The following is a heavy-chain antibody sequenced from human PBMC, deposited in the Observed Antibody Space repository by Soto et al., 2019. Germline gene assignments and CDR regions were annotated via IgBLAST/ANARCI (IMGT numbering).Heavy chain of an antibody. CDR2: ISGSGGST. Sequence: EVQLLESGGGLVQPGGSLRLSCAASGFTFSSYVMSWVRQAPGKGLEWVSAISGSGGSTYYADSVKGRFTISRDNSKNTLYLQMNSLRAEDTAVYYCAKDRGYSYGTPEYWGQGTLVTVSS. V-gene: IGHV3-23*01. CDR3: AKDRGYSYGTPEY. CDR1: GFTFSSYV. D-gene: IGHD5-18*01. J-gene: IGHJ4*02.